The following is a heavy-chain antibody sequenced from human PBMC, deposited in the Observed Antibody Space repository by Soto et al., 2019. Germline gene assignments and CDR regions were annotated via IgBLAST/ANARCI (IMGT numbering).Heavy chain of an antibody. CDR3: ARDKMSLDQALTYSSSWYGMDV. CDR2: ISSSSSYI. Sequence: GGSLRLSCAASGFTFSSYSMNWVRQAPGKGLEWVSSISSSSSYIYYADSVKGRFTISRDNAKNSLYLQMNSLRAEDTAVYYCARDKMSLDQALTYSSSWYGMDVWGQGTTVTVSS. CDR1: GFTFSSYS. J-gene: IGHJ6*02. D-gene: IGHD6-13*01. V-gene: IGHV3-21*01.